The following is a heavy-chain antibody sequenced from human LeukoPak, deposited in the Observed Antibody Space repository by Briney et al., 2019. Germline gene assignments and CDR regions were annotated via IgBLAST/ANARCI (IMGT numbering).Heavy chain of an antibody. D-gene: IGHD3-22*01. CDR3: ARVYYDSSGYYYPLDY. J-gene: IGHJ4*02. V-gene: IGHV3-21*01. CDR1: GFTFDDYA. CDR2: ISSSSSYI. Sequence: PGRSLRLSCAASGFTFDDYAMHWVRQAPGKGLEWVSSISSSSSYIYYADSVKGRFTISRDNAKNSLYLQMNSLRAEDTAVYYCARVYYDSSGYYYPLDYWGQGTLVTVSS.